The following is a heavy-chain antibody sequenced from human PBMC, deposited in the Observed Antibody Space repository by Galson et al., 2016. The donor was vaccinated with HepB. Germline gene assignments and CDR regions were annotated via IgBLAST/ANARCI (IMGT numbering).Heavy chain of an antibody. CDR3: GKHGGFDY. CDR1: GFSFSISG. CDR2: ITGSGDTT. J-gene: IGHJ4*02. V-gene: IGHV3-23*01. D-gene: IGHD3-16*01. Sequence: SLRLSCAASGFSFSISGMSWVRQTPGRGLEWISGITGSGDTTHYADSVKGRFIISRDNSKNTLYLFMNNLRAGDTAVYYCGKHGGFDYWGQGALSPSPQ.